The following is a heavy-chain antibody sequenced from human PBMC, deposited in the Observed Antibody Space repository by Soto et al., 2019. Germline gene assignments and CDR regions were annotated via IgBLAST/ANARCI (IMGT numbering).Heavy chain of an antibody. D-gene: IGHD3-3*01. CDR2: VYYTGST. CDR3: ARWSGSSFTFDY. V-gene: IGHV4-61*01. CDR1: GGSVSSGSSY. J-gene: IGHJ4*02. Sequence: SETLSLTCTVSGGSVSSGSSYWSWIRQPPEKGLEWIGFVYYTGSTNYNPSLKSRVTVSVDTSKNQFSLHLSSVTAADTAVYFCARWSGSSFTFDYWGQGTPVTAPQ.